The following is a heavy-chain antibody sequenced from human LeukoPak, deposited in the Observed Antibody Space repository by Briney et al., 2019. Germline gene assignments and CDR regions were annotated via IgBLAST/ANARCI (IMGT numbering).Heavy chain of an antibody. D-gene: IGHD2-15*01. CDR1: GFIFRNYW. CDR3: ARGSVVGISPSPFVHSYYYMDV. CDR2: IKRDGSDT. V-gene: IGHV3-7*01. Sequence: GGSLRLSCATSGFIFRNYWMTWVRQTPGKGLECVANIKRDGSDTYYVASAKGRFTISRDNAKNSLYLQMNGLRAEDTAVHYCARGSVVGISPSPFVHSYYYMDVWGKGTTVIVSS. J-gene: IGHJ6*03.